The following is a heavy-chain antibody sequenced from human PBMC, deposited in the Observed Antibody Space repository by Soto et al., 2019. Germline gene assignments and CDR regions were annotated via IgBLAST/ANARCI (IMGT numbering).Heavy chain of an antibody. CDR3: AKGLYYDFWSGYSEYYFDY. CDR1: GFTFSSYA. V-gene: IGHV3-23*01. CDR2: ISGSGGST. J-gene: IGHJ4*02. Sequence: EVQLLESGGGLVQPGGSLRLSCAASGFTFSSYAMSWVRQAPGKGLEWVSAISGSGGSTYYADSVKGRFTISRDNSKNTLYLQMNSLRAEDTAVYYCAKGLYYDFWSGYSEYYFDYWGQGTLVTVSS. D-gene: IGHD3-3*01.